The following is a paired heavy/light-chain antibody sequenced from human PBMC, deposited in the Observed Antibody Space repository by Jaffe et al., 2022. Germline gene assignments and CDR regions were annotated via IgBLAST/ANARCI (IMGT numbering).Light chain of an antibody. V-gene: IGLV2-8*01. Sequence: QSALTQPPSASGSPGQSVAISCTGTSSDIGGYNYVSWYQQHPGEAPKLIIYEVTKRPSGVPDRFSGSKSGNTASLTVSGLQAEDEAAYYCSSPFAGSNNWLFGGGTKLTVL. CDR3: SPFAGSNNWL. CDR1: SSDIGGYNY. CDR2: EVT. J-gene: IGLJ3*02.
Heavy chain of an antibody. CDR1: GFTFNRFG. CDR3: ARDRYPFYLDV. Sequence: QVLLVESGGGVVRPGGSLRLSCLASGFTFNRFGMHWVRQAPGKGLEWVAYIETNGRNDFYTDSVKGRFTVSRDNFRNTLWLQMNSLKPDDAAIYFCARDRYPFYLDVWGQGALVTVSS. D-gene: IGHD1-20*01. J-gene: IGHJ4*02. V-gene: IGHV3-30*02. CDR2: IETNGRND.